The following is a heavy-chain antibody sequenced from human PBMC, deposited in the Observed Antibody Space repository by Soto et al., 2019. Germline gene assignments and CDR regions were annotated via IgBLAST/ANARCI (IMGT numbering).Heavy chain of an antibody. V-gene: IGHV3-66*01. J-gene: IGHJ6*04. CDR3: ARDDVLCDGGRCYGVPLDV. CDR2: IQSGGPT. D-gene: IGHD2-15*01. CDR1: GFTVSSKY. Sequence: EVQLVESGGGLVQPGGSLRLSCAASGFTVSSKYMSWVRQAPGKGLEWVSLIQSGGPTYYADSVKGRFTISRDTSENTVHLQMASLRAEDTAVYYCARDDVLCDGGRCYGVPLDVCGKGTTVTVSS.